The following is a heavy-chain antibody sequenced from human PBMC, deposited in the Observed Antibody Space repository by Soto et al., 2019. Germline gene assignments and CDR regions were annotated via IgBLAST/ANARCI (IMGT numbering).Heavy chain of an antibody. CDR1: GYTFTGYY. V-gene: IGHV1-2*02. CDR3: ARVRSTRNFSPWGWFDP. J-gene: IGHJ5*02. Sequence: QVQLVQSGAEVKKPGASVKVSCKTSGYTFTGYYLHWVRQAPGQGLEWMGWVNPNSGGTNYAQKFQGRVTITADESTSTAYMELSSLRSEDTAVYYCARVRSTRNFSPWGWFDPWGQGTLATVSS. CDR2: VNPNSGGT. D-gene: IGHD3-16*01.